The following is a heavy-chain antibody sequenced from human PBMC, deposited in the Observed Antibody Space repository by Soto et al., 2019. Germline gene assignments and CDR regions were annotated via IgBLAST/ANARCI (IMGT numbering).Heavy chain of an antibody. Sequence: GGSLRLSCAASGFTFSNSWMHWVRQVSGKGLEWVSYISSSDSAIYYADSVKGRFTISRDNAKNSLYLQMNSLRAEDTAVYYCASLEMAAMQGWGQGTLVTVSS. D-gene: IGHD2-2*01. J-gene: IGHJ4*02. CDR2: ISSSDSAI. CDR1: GFTFSNSW. V-gene: IGHV3-48*04. CDR3: ASLEMAAMQG.